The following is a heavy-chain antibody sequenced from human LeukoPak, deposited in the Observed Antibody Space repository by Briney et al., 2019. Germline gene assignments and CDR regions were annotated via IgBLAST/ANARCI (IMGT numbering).Heavy chain of an antibody. Sequence: GASVKVSCKASGYTFTSYDINWVRQATGQGLEWMGWMNPNSGNTGYAQKFQGRVTMTRNTSISTAYMELSSLRSEDTAVYYCATRRRYSGYDFDYWGQGTLVTVSS. D-gene: IGHD5-12*01. CDR3: ATRRRYSGYDFDY. CDR2: MNPNSGNT. CDR1: GYTFTSYD. J-gene: IGHJ4*02. V-gene: IGHV1-8*01.